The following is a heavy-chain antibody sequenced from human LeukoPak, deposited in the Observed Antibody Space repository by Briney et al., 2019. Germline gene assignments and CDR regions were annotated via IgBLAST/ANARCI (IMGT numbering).Heavy chain of an antibody. CDR1: GGSISSGDYY. Sequence: SETLSLTCTVSGGSISSGDYYWSWIRQPPGKGLEWIGYIYYSGSTYYNPSLKSRVTISVDTSKNQFSLKLSSVTAADTAVYYCASEEQLRNWFDPWGQGTLVTVSS. J-gene: IGHJ5*02. D-gene: IGHD6-6*01. V-gene: IGHV4-30-4*08. CDR3: ASEEQLRNWFDP. CDR2: IYYSGST.